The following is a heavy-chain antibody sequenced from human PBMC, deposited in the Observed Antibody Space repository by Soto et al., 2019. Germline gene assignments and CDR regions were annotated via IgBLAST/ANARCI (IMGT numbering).Heavy chain of an antibody. CDR2: ISHDGGT. J-gene: IGHJ6*02. CDR3: ARGQLVWYGDLSPYHRDMDV. D-gene: IGHD3-10*01. V-gene: IGHV4-34*02. Sequence: QVQLQQWGAGLLRPSETLSLTCAFYGGSFDDFYWSWVRQSPGKGLEWVGEISHDGGTNYSPSLASRVSISVDTYKNQFSLHLRSVTATDPGLYYCARGQLVWYGDLSPYHRDMDVWGQGTTVTVSS. CDR1: GGSFDDFY.